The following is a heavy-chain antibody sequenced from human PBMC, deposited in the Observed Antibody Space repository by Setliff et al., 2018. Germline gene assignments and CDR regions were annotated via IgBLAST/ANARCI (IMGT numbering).Heavy chain of an antibody. CDR1: GYTFTNYG. J-gene: IGHJ4*02. CDR3: ARINFYVSSGYYYAPDY. Sequence: ASVKVSCKTSGYTFTNYGITWVRQAPGQGLEWMGWINNYSFKTNYPQKFLGRVTVTTDTSTGTAYMELGSLTSDDTAIYYCARINFYVSSGYYYAPDYWGPGTLVTGLL. D-gene: IGHD3-22*01. V-gene: IGHV1-18*01. CDR2: INNYSFKT.